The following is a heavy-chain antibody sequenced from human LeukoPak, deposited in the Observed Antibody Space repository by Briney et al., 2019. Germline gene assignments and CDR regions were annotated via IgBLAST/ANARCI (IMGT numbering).Heavy chain of an antibody. CDR1: GFTFSSYA. CDR2: ISYDGSNK. Sequence: HPGRSLRLSCAASGFTFSSYAMHWVRQAPGKGLEWVAVISYDGSNKYYADSVKGRFTISRDNSKNTLYLQMNSLRAEDTAVYYCARSLMVATLSQDYWGQGTLVTVSS. CDR3: ARSLMVATLSQDY. V-gene: IGHV3-30-3*01. J-gene: IGHJ4*02. D-gene: IGHD5-12*01.